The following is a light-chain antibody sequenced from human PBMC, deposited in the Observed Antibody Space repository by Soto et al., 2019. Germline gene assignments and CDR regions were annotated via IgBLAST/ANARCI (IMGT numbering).Light chain of an antibody. CDR2: AAS. V-gene: IGKV3-20*01. CDR1: QSVSRSY. CDR3: QQYGSSPPYT. Sequence: DIVLTQSPGTLSLSPGDGATLSCRASQSVSRSYLSWFQQKPGQAPRLLIYAASSRATGIPDRFSGSGSGSDFTLTISRLEPEDFAVYYCQQYGSSPPYTFGQGTKLEIK. J-gene: IGKJ2*01.